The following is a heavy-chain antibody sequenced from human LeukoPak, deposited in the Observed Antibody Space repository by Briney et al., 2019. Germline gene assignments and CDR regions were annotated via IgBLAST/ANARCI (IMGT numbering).Heavy chain of an antibody. J-gene: IGHJ1*01. CDR3: ARGHTYYDFWSGLVAEYFQH. D-gene: IGHD3-3*01. V-gene: IGHV1-69*05. CDR2: IIPIFGTA. Sequence: ASVKVSCKASGGTFSSYAISWVRQAPGQGLEWMGRIIPIFGTANYAQKFQGRVTITTDESTSTAYMELSSLRSEDTAVYYCARGHTYYDFWSGLVAEYFQHWGQGTLVTVSS. CDR1: GGTFSSYA.